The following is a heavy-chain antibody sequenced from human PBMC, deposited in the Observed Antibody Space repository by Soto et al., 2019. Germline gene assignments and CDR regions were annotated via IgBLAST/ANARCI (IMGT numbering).Heavy chain of an antibody. V-gene: IGHV4-30-4*08. CDR3: AAEDIVLMVYAFYY. CDR2: IYNSGTT. CDR1: GGSLSSGDSY. D-gene: IGHD2-8*01. Sequence: QVQLQESGPGLVRPSQTLSLTCSVSGGSLSSGDSYWSWIRQPTGKGLEWIGYIYNSGTTSYNPSLKSRVTISADTSKNQFSLNLSSVTAADTAVYYCAAEDIVLMVYAFYYWGQGILVTVSS. J-gene: IGHJ4*02.